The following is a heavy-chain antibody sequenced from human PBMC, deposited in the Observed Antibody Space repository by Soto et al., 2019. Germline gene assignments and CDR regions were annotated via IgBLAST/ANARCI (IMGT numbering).Heavy chain of an antibody. CDR2: ISAYNGNT. V-gene: IGHV1-18*01. J-gene: IGHJ5*02. CDR3: ARERGAGYSSGWYWQNWFDP. CDR1: GYTFTSYG. Sequence: QVQLVQSGAEAKKPGASVKVSCKASGYTFTSYGISWVRQAPGQGLEWMGWISAYNGNTNYAQKLQGRVTMTTDTSTSTAYMELRSLRSDDTAVYYCARERGAGYSSGWYWQNWFDPWGQGTLVTVSS. D-gene: IGHD6-19*01.